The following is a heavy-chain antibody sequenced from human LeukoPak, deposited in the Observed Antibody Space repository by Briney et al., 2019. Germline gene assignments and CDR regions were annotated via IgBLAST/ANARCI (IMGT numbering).Heavy chain of an antibody. CDR2: ISGSGGST. CDR3: AKDKSNYYDSSGYDAFDI. V-gene: IGHV3-23*01. Sequence: GGSLRLPCAASGFTFSSYAMSWVRQAPGKGLEWVSAISGSGGSTYYADSVKGRFTISRDNSKNTLYLQMNSLRAEDTAVYYCAKDKSNYYDSSGYDAFDIWGQGTMVTVSS. D-gene: IGHD3-22*01. CDR1: GFTFSSYA. J-gene: IGHJ3*02.